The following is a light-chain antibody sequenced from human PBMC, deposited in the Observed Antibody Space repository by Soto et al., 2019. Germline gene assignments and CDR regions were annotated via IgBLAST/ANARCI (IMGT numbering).Light chain of an antibody. Sequence: QAGVTQEPSLTVSPGGTVTLTCGSSTGAVTNGHYPYWFQQKPGQAPRTLIYDTTNRHSWTPARFSGSLLGGKAALTLSGAQHEDEAEYYCLLSYNGPYVFGTGTKVTVL. CDR3: LLSYNGPYV. CDR2: DTT. V-gene: IGLV7-46*01. CDR1: TGAVTNGHY. J-gene: IGLJ1*01.